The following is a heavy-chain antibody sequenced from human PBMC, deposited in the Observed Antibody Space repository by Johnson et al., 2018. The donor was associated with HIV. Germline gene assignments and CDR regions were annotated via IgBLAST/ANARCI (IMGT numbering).Heavy chain of an antibody. CDR2: ISYDGSNK. CDR3: ARDGGYRSRWYKYGLDI. V-gene: IGHV3-30*04. J-gene: IGHJ3*02. D-gene: IGHD6-13*01. Sequence: QVLLVESGGGVVQPGRSLRLSCAASGFTFSNYAMHWVRQAPGKGLEWVAVISYDGSNKYYADSVKGRFTISRDNSKNTLYLQMNSLRAEDTAVYYCARDGGYRSRWYKYGLDIWGQGTMVTVSS. CDR1: GFTFSNYA.